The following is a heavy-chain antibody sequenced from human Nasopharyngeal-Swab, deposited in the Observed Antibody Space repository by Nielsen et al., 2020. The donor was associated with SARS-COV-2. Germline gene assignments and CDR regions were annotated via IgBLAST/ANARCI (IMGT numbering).Heavy chain of an antibody. CDR3: AREVGSGWYRARYYGMDV. V-gene: IGHV7-4-1*02. Sequence: ASVKVSCKASGYTFTSYAMNWVRQAPGQGLEWMGWINTNTGNPTYAQGFTERFVFSLDTSVSTAYLQISSLKAEDTAVYYCAREVGSGWYRARYYGMDVWGQGTTVTVSS. CDR2: INTNTGNP. D-gene: IGHD6-19*01. CDR1: GYTFTSYA. J-gene: IGHJ6*02.